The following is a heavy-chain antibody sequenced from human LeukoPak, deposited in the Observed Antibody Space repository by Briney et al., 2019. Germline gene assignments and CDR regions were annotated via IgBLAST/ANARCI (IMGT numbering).Heavy chain of an antibody. D-gene: IGHD2-2*03. J-gene: IGHJ6*03. CDR3: ARMDIVVVPAAMGYYYYYYMDV. CDR1: GYTFTSYG. V-gene: IGHV1-18*01. CDR2: ISPYIGNT. Sequence: ASVKVSCKASGYTFTSYGISWVRQAPGQGLEWMGWISPYIGNTNYAQKLQGRVTMTTDTSTSTAYMELRSLRSDDTAVYYCARMDIVVVPAAMGYYYYYYMDVWGKGTTVTVSS.